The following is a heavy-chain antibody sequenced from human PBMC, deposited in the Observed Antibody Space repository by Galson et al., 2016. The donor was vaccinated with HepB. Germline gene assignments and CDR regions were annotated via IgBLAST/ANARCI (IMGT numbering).Heavy chain of an antibody. V-gene: IGHV3-21*01. CDR1: GFTFNTYG. D-gene: IGHD3-10*01. Sequence: SLRLSCAASGFTFNTYGMDWVRQAPGKGLEWVSSITRSSNYIYYADSIKGRFTISRDNAKNSVYLQMNSLRDEDTAVYYCARSAKYFYGMDVWGQGTTVTVSS. J-gene: IGHJ6*02. CDR3: ARSAKYFYGMDV. CDR2: ITRSSNYI.